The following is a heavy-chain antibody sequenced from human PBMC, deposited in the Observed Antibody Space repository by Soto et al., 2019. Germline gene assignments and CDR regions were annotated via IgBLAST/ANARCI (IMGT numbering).Heavy chain of an antibody. J-gene: IGHJ4*02. CDR3: ARLGAPLEDLFYYYDSSGYFDY. D-gene: IGHD3-22*01. CDR1: GYTFTSYA. Sequence: QVQLVQSGAEVKKPGASVKVSCKASGYTFTSYAMHWVRQAPGQRLEWMGWINAGNGNTKYSQKFQGRVTITRDTSASTAYMELSSLRSEDTAVYYCARLGAPLEDLFYYYDSSGYFDYWGQGTLVTVSS. CDR2: INAGNGNT. V-gene: IGHV1-3*01.